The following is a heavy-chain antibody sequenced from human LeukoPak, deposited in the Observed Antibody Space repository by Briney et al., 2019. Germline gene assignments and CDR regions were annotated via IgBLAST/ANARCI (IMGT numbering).Heavy chain of an antibody. V-gene: IGHV1-69*05. Sequence: SVKVSRKASGGSFSSDAISWVRQVPGQGLEWVGQIIPIYGATNYAQKFQDRVTITTVDSPSTAHMELSSLRPDDTAVYYCARGARTCGNTDCYPAFDIWGQGTTVIVSS. J-gene: IGHJ3*02. D-gene: IGHD2-21*02. CDR1: GGSFSSDA. CDR2: IIPIYGAT. CDR3: ARGARTCGNTDCYPAFDI.